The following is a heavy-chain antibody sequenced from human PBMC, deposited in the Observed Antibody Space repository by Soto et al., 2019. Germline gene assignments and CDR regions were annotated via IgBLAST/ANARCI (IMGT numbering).Heavy chain of an antibody. CDR1: GFIFSNFG. V-gene: IGHV3-33*01. Sequence: QVQLVESGGGVVQPGRSLRLSCAASGFIFSNFGMHWVRQAPGRGLEWVAVIWYDGSNEYYADSVRGRFTISKDNSKNTLYLQMNSLRGEDTAVYYCARDDIPGIAVATYGMDVWGQGTTVTVSS. CDR2: IWYDGSNE. D-gene: IGHD6-19*01. CDR3: ARDDIPGIAVATYGMDV. J-gene: IGHJ6*02.